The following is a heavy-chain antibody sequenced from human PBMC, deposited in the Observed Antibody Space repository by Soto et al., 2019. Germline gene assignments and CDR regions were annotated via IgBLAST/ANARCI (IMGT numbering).Heavy chain of an antibody. J-gene: IGHJ5*02. V-gene: IGHV4-30-4*01. CDR3: ARERYCISTSCLPLGVWFDP. CDR1: GGSISSGEYY. D-gene: IGHD2-2*01. Sequence: PSETLSLTCTVSGGSISSGEYYWSWIRQPPGKGLEWIGYIYYSGSTYYNPSLKSRVTISVDTSKNQFSLKLSSVTAADTAVYYCARERYCISTSCLPLGVWFDPWGQGTLVTV. CDR2: IYYSGST.